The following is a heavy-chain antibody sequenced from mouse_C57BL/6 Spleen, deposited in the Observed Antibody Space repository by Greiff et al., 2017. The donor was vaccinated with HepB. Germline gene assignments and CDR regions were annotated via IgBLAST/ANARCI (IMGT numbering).Heavy chain of an antibody. CDR3: AILYGSSYAWFAY. Sequence: QVQLQQPGAELVKPGASVKVSCKASGYTFTSYWMHWVKQRPGQGLEWIGRIHPSDSDTNYNQKFKGKATLTVDKSSSTAYMQLSSLTSEDSAVYYCAILYGSSYAWFAYWGQVTLVTVSA. CDR2: IHPSDSDT. D-gene: IGHD1-1*01. V-gene: IGHV1-74*01. CDR1: GYTFTSYW. J-gene: IGHJ3*01.